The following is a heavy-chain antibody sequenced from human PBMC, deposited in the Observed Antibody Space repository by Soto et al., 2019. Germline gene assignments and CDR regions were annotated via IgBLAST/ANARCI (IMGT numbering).Heavy chain of an antibody. CDR3: ARGSRVYAPRSYFYYGLDV. CDR2: VYYSGIT. V-gene: IGHV4-61*01. CDR1: GASIISGSYY. J-gene: IGHJ6*02. Sequence: SETLSFTGTVSGASIISGSYYWTWTRQPPGKGPERIGYVYYSGITNYNPSLKSRVTLSIDTSKNQFSLKLTSVTAADTAVYYCARGSRVYAPRSYFYYGLDVRGQGTAVTVSS. D-gene: IGHD2-8*01.